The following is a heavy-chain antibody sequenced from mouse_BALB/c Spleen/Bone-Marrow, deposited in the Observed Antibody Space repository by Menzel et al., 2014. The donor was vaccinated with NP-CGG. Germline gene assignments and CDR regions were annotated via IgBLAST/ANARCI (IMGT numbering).Heavy chain of an antibody. CDR2: IHYSVGT. J-gene: IGHJ2*01. V-gene: IGHV3-1*02. CDR3: ARKGTGTSYFDY. CDR1: GFSVTSGYS. Sequence: EVKLQESGPDLVKPSQSLSLTCTVTGFSVTSGYSWHWIRQFPGNKLEWMGYIHYSVGTNYNPSLKSRISITRDTSKNQFFLQLNSVTTEDTATYYCARKGTGTSYFDYWGQGTTLSLSS. D-gene: IGHD4-1*01.